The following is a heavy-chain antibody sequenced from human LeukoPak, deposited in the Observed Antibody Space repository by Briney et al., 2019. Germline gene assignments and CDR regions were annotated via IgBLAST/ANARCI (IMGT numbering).Heavy chain of an antibody. J-gene: IGHJ4*02. D-gene: IGHD6-19*01. CDR2: ISSSGSTI. CDR3: AKSLGSGWSTTRSFDY. Sequence: PGGSLRLSCAASGFTFSDYYMSWIRQAPGKGLEWVSYISSSGSTIYYADSVKGRFTISRDNAKNSLYLQMNSLRAEDTAVYYCAKSLGSGWSTTRSFDYWGQGTLVTVSS. V-gene: IGHV3-11*01. CDR1: GFTFSDYY.